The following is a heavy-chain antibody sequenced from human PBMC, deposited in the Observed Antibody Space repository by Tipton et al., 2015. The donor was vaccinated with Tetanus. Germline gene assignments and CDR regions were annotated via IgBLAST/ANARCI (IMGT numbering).Heavy chain of an antibody. CDR3: ARSYSYKKAGYYFDY. V-gene: IGHV3-53*01. D-gene: IGHD5-18*01. CDR1: GFTVSSNY. Sequence: SLRLSCAASGFTVSSNYMSWVRQAPGKGLEWVSVIYSGGSTYYADSVKGRFTISRDNSKNTLYLQMNSLRAEDTAVYYCARSYSYKKAGYYFDYWGQGTLVPVSS. J-gene: IGHJ4*02. CDR2: IYSGGST.